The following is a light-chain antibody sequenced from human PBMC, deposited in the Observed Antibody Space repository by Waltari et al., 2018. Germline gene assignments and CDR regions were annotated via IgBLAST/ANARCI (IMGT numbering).Light chain of an antibody. V-gene: IGLV8-61*01. CDR3: LLYFNSGTSV. CDR1: SGSVSTKNY. Sequence: QIVVTQEPSFSVSPGGTVTLTCGLSSGSVSTKNYPRWYQQTPGQAPRPRTYILTRRACGRPPRVAGSILGSEAALPITVAQPDDESRYYCLLYFNSGTSVFGGGTKLTVL. CDR2: ILT. J-gene: IGLJ3*02.